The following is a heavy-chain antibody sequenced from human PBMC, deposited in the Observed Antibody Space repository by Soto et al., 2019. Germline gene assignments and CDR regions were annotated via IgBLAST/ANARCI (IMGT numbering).Heavy chain of an antibody. V-gene: IGHV1-18*01. CDR1: GYTFTSYG. CDR3: ARDPITFGGVIAIPLLNFDY. D-gene: IGHD3-16*02. Sequence: QVPLVQSGAEVKKPGASVKVSCKASGYTFTSYGISWVRQAPGQGLEWMGWISAYNGNTNYAQKLQGRVTMTTDTSTSTAYMELRSLRSDDTAVYYCARDPITFGGVIAIPLLNFDYWGQGTLVTVSS. J-gene: IGHJ4*02. CDR2: ISAYNGNT.